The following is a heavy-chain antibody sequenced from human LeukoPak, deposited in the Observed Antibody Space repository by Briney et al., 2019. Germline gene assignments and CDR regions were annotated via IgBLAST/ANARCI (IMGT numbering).Heavy chain of an antibody. CDR1: GDSVSSNSAA. V-gene: IGHV6-1*01. CDR2: TYYRSKWYN. CDR3: ARDPSDILTGDYYYYMDV. D-gene: IGHD3-9*01. J-gene: IGHJ6*03. Sequence: SQTLSLTCAISGDSVSSNSAAWNWIRQSPSRGLEWLGRTYYRSKWYNDYAVSVKSRITINPDTSKNQFSLQLNSVTPEDTAVYYCARDPSDILTGDYYYYMDVWGKGTTVTVSS.